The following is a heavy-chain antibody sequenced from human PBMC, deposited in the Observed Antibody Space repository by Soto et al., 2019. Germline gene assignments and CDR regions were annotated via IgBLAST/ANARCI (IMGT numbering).Heavy chain of an antibody. D-gene: IGHD3-10*01. CDR1: DDSTSSSNYY. CDR2: IYYTGDT. Sequence: QVQLQESGPGLVKPSGTVSLSCTVSDDSTSSSNYYWGWVRQPPGEGLEWIGAIYYTGDTYYNLPLRSRVTISIDTSKNQFSLRLNSVTAADTAVYYCARQTGGGFGYYFDSWGQAPLVTVSS. J-gene: IGHJ4*02. CDR3: ARQTGGGFGYYFDS. V-gene: IGHV4-39*01.